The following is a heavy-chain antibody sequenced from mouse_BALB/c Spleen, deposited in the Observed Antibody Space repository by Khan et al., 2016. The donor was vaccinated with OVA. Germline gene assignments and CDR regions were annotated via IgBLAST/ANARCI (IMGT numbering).Heavy chain of an antibody. V-gene: IGHV1-5*01. J-gene: IGHJ2*01. CDR3: TRSYDSYYFDY. CDR2: IYPGISDT. Sequence: EVQLQQSGTVLARPGASVKMSCKASGYSFTSYWMHWVKQRPGQGLEWIGAIYPGISDTRYNQKFKGKAKLTAVTSASTAYMEFSSLTNEDSAVYYGTRSYDSYYFDYWGQGTTLTVSS. D-gene: IGHD2-4*01. CDR1: GYSFTSYW.